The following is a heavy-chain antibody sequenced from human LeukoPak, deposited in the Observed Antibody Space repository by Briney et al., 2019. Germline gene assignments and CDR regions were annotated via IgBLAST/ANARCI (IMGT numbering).Heavy chain of an antibody. J-gene: IGHJ3*02. Sequence: SQTLSLTCTVSGGSISSGDYYWSWIRQPPGKGLEWIGYIYYSGSTYYNPSLKSRVTISVDTSKNQFSLKLSSVTAADTAVYYCARSPLWIFGHAFDIWGQGTMVTVSS. D-gene: IGHD3-10*01. CDR2: IYYSGST. CDR1: GGSISSGDYY. CDR3: ARSPLWIFGHAFDI. V-gene: IGHV4-30-4*01.